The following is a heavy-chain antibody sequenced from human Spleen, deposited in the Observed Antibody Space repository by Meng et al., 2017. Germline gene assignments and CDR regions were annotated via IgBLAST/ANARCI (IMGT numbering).Heavy chain of an antibody. Sequence: LSLTCTVSGGSIFSGGYYWSWVRQHPGKGLEWIGHIYYSGDTYYNPSLKSLFTISVDMSKNQFSLKLRSVSVADTAVYYCARMIGDRSGWFDPWGQGTLVTVSS. CDR1: GGSIFSGGYY. D-gene: IGHD1-14*01. CDR2: IYYSGDT. V-gene: IGHV4-31*01. CDR3: ARMIGDRSGWFDP. J-gene: IGHJ5*02.